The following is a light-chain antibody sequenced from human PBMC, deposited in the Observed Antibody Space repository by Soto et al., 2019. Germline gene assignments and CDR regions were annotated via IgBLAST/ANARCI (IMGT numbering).Light chain of an antibody. CDR2: QDS. CDR3: QSYDNSLRAWV. Sequence: QAVVTQPPSVSGAPGQRVTISCTGRSSTIGSTFDVHWYQHLPGTAPKLLIYQDSNRPSGVPDRFSGSKSGTSASLAITGLQAEDEADYYCQSYDNSLRAWVFGGGTKVTVL. CDR1: SSTIGSTFD. J-gene: IGLJ3*02. V-gene: IGLV1-40*01.